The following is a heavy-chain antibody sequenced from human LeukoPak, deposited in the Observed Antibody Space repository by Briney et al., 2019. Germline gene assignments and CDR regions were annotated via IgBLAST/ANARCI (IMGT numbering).Heavy chain of an antibody. CDR1: GYTFTSYG. V-gene: IGHV1-18*01. Sequence: GASVKVSCKASGYTFTSYGISWVRQAPGQGLEWMGWISAYNGNTNYAQKLQGRVTMTTGTSTSTAYMELRSLRSDDTAVYYCARVGGSYYDFWSGYPPADYWGQGTLVTVSS. CDR2: ISAYNGNT. D-gene: IGHD3-3*01. CDR3: ARVGGSYYDFWSGYPPADY. J-gene: IGHJ4*02.